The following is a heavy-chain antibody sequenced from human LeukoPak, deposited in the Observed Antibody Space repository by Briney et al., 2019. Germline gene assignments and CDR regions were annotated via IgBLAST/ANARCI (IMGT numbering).Heavy chain of an antibody. J-gene: IGHJ5*02. Sequence: SETLSLTCTVSGGSISNYYWSWIRQPPGKGLEWIGYIYYSGSTNYNPSLKSRVTISVDTSKNQFSLKLSSVTAADTAVYYCARESNNVLRFLWPQLSSNWFDPWGQGTLVTVSS. V-gene: IGHV4-59*01. D-gene: IGHD3-3*01. CDR3: ARESNNVLRFLWPQLSSNWFDP. CDR1: GGSISNYY. CDR2: IYYSGST.